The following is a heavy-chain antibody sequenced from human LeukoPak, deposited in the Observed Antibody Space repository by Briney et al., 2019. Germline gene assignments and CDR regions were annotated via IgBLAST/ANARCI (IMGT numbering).Heavy chain of an antibody. CDR2: ISWNSGDK. CDR1: GFTFDDYA. D-gene: IGHD6-13*01. V-gene: IGHV3-9*01. CDR3: SKASAIAIDDWYFDL. J-gene: IGHJ2*01. Sequence: GGSLRLSCAASGFTFDDYAMHWVRQAPRKGLEWVSGISWNSGDKDYADSVKGRFTISRDNAKNSLYLQMNSLRTEDTAFYYCSKASAIAIDDWYFDLWGRGILVVVSS.